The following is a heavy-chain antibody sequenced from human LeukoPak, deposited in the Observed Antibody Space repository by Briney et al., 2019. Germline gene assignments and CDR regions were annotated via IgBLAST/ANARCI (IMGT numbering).Heavy chain of an antibody. CDR3: ARGWNVALAGVGDY. D-gene: IGHD6-19*01. V-gene: IGHV3-30-3*01. CDR2: ISYDGGKK. J-gene: IGHJ4*02. CDR1: GFTFNNYA. Sequence: GGSLRLSCAASGFTFNNYAMHWVRQAPGKGLEWVALISYDGGKKYYADSVKGRFTISRDNSKSTLFVQMNSLRPDDTAFYFCARGWNVALAGVGDYWGQGTLVTVSS.